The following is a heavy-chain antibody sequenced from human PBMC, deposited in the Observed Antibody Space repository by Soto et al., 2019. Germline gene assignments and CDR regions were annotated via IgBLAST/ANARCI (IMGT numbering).Heavy chain of an antibody. J-gene: IGHJ4*02. Sequence: HPGGSLRLSCSASGFTFSSYAMHWVRQAPGKGLEYVSTINSNGGSTYYADSVKGRFTISRDNSKNTLYLQMSSLRAEDTAVYYCARDFHCSGPYSGSYGTGPYWGQGTLVTVSS. CDR3: ARDFHCSGPYSGSYGTGPY. V-gene: IGHV3-64D*06. CDR1: GFTFSSYA. D-gene: IGHD1-26*01. CDR2: INSNGGST.